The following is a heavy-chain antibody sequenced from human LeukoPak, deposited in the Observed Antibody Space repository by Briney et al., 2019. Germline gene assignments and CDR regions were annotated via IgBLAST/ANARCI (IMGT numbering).Heavy chain of an antibody. CDR3: ARAGVGATSDY. J-gene: IGHJ4*02. Sequence: PGGSLRLSCAASGFIFSSYGMNWVRQAPGKGLEWVSYISSSGGTIYYADSVKGRFTISRDNAKNSLYLQMNSLGAEDTAVYHCARAGVGATSDYWGQGTLVTVSS. D-gene: IGHD1-26*01. CDR2: ISSSGGTI. CDR1: GFIFSSYG. V-gene: IGHV3-48*03.